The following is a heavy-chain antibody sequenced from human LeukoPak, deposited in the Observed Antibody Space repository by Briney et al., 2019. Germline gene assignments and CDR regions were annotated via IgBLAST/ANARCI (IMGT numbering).Heavy chain of an antibody. CDR1: GFTFSSYA. CDR2: VSGGGGST. D-gene: IGHD4-11*01. V-gene: IGHV3-23*01. J-gene: IGHJ6*04. Sequence: GGSLRLSCAASGFTFSSYAMTWVRRAPGKGLEWVSAVSGGGGSTYYADSVKGRFTISRDNSKNTVYLQMNSLRAEDTALYYCAKGLHADVWGKGTTVTVSS. CDR3: AKGLHADV.